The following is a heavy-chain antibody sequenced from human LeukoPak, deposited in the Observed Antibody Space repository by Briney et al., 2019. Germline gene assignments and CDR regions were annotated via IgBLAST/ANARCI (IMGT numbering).Heavy chain of an antibody. J-gene: IGHJ4*02. Sequence: AGGSLRLSCAASGVTFSSYAMYWVRQAPGKGLEWVSAISGSGGSTYYADSVKGRFTISRDNSKNTLYLQMNSLWAEDTAVYYCAKDPYINSRSGGFDYWGQGTLVTVSS. CDR1: GVTFSSYA. CDR2: ISGSGGST. V-gene: IGHV3-23*01. CDR3: AKDPYINSRSGGFDY. D-gene: IGHD3-10*01.